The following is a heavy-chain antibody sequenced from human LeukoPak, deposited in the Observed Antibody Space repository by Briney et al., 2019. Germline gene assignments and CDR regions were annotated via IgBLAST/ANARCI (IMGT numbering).Heavy chain of an antibody. V-gene: IGHV4-61*02. CDR1: GGSISSGSYY. Sequence: SQTLSLTCTVSGGSISSGSYYWSWIRQPAGKGLEWIGRIYTSGSTNYNPSLKSRVTISVDTSKNQFSLKLSSVTAADTAVYYCARDATRLLWFGEFRYLPGYNWFDPWGQGTLVTVSS. J-gene: IGHJ5*02. CDR2: IYTSGST. D-gene: IGHD3-10*01. CDR3: ARDATRLLWFGEFRYLPGYNWFDP.